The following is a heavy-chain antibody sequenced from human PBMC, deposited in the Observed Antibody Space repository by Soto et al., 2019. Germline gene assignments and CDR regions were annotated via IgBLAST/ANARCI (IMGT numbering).Heavy chain of an antibody. Sequence: SETLSLTCTDSGGSISSGDYYWSWIRQTPGKGLEWIGYIYYSGSTYYNPSLKSRVTISVDTSKNQFSLKLSSVTAADTAVYYCARGKTYDILTGHYHYFDYWGQGTLVTVSS. J-gene: IGHJ4*02. CDR1: GGSISSGDYY. D-gene: IGHD3-9*01. CDR2: IYYSGST. CDR3: ARGKTYDILTGHYHYFDY. V-gene: IGHV4-30-4*01.